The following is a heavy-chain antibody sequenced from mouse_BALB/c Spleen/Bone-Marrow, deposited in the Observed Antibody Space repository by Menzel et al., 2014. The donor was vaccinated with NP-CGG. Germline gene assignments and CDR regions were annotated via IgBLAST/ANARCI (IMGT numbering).Heavy chain of an antibody. CDR2: IYPGNVNT. V-gene: IGHV1S56*01. CDR3: ARGGWLRDALDY. Sequence: VMLVESGPELVKPGASVRISCKASGYTFXSYYIHWVKQRPGQGLEWIGWIYPGNVNTKYNEKFKGKATLTADKSSSTAYMQLSSLTSEDSAVYFCARGGWLRDALDYWGQGTSVTVSS. D-gene: IGHD2-2*01. J-gene: IGHJ4*01. CDR1: GYTFXSYY.